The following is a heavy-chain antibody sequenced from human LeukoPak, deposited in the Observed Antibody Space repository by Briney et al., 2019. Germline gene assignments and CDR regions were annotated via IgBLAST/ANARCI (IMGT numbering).Heavy chain of an antibody. Sequence: GESLKISCKGSGYSFTSYWISWVRRMPGKGLEWMGRIDPSDSYTNYSPSFQGHVTISADKSISTAYLQWSSLKASDTAMYYCARGRDVVAATSSDYWGQGTLVTVSS. V-gene: IGHV5-10-1*01. J-gene: IGHJ4*02. CDR1: GYSFTSYW. CDR3: ARGRDVVAATSSDY. D-gene: IGHD2-15*01. CDR2: IDPSDSYT.